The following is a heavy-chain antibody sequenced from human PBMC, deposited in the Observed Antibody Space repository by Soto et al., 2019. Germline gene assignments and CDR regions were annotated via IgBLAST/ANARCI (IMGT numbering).Heavy chain of an antibody. CDR3: ARRNYVGAFDI. Sequence: SSETLSLTCTVSGGSISSYYWSWFRQPPGKGLEWIGYIYYDSGSTNYNPSLKSRVTISADTSKNQFSLKLSSVTAADTAVFYCARRNYVGAFDIWGQGTMVTVS. V-gene: IGHV4-59*01. CDR1: GGSISSYY. CDR2: IYYDSGST. J-gene: IGHJ3*02. D-gene: IGHD1-7*01.